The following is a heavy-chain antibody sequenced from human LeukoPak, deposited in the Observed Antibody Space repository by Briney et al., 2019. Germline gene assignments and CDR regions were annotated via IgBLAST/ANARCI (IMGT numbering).Heavy chain of an antibody. V-gene: IGHV3-30*02. CDR1: GFTFSSYG. Sequence: GGSLRLSCAASGFTFSSYGMHWVRQAPGKGLEWVSFIRYDGSNEYYADSVRGRFTISRDNSKNTLYLQMNSLRAEDTAVYYCARDSSSWHYFDYWGQGTLVTVSS. J-gene: IGHJ4*02. CDR2: IRYDGSNE. CDR3: ARDSSSWHYFDY. D-gene: IGHD6-13*01.